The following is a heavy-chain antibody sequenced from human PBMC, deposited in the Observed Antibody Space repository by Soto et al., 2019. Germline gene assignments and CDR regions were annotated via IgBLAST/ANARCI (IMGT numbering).Heavy chain of an antibody. CDR1: SGTISSSNW. CDR3: ASTIAAVPDYYYMDV. J-gene: IGHJ6*03. CDR2: IYHSGST. D-gene: IGHD6-13*01. Sequence: SETLSLTCAVASGTISSSNWWSWVSQPPGKGLEWIGEIYHSGSTNYNPSLKSRVTISVDKSKNQFSLKLSSVTAADTAVYYCASTIAAVPDYYYMDVWGKGTTVTVS. V-gene: IGHV4-4*02.